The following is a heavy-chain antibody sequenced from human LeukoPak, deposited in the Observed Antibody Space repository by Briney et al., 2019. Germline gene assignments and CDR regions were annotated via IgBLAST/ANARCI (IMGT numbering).Heavy chain of an antibody. V-gene: IGHV3-48*04. CDR1: GFSLSSYT. CDR2: ITGSSSSI. D-gene: IGHD3-10*02. Sequence: GGSLRLSCAASGFSLSSYTMNWVRQAPGKGLEWVSYITGSSSSIYYADSVKGRFTISRDNAKDSLYLQMNSLRVEDTAVYYCARDGTRGYYVYEKWGQGTLVTVSS. J-gene: IGHJ4*02. CDR3: ARDGTRGYYVYEK.